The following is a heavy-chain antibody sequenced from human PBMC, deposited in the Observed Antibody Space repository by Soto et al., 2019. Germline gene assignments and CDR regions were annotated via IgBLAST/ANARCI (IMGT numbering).Heavy chain of an antibody. V-gene: IGHV1-58*02. CDR2: IVVGSGNT. J-gene: IGHJ4*02. CDR3: AADKDFWSAYYRFDY. CDR1: GFTFTSSA. D-gene: IGHD3-3*01. Sequence: SVKVSCKASGFTFTSSAMQWVRQARGQRLEWIGWIVVGSGNTNYAQKFQERVTTTRDMSTSTAYMELSSLRSEDTAVYYCAADKDFWSAYYRFDYWGQGTLVTVSS.